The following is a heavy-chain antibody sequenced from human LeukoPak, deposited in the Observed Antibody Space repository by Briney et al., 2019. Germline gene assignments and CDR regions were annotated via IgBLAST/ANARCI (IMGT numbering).Heavy chain of an antibody. CDR1: GYTFTSYG. CDR2: ISAYNGNT. J-gene: IGHJ4*02. D-gene: IGHD3-22*01. V-gene: IGHV1-18*04. Sequence: ASVKVSCKASGYTFTSYGISWVRQAPGQGLEWMGWISAYNGNTNYAQKLQGRVTMTTDTSTSTAYMELRSLRSDDTAVYCCARDAFIPTYYYDSSGYYEGFDYWGQGTLVTVSS. CDR3: ARDAFIPTYYYDSSGYYEGFDY.